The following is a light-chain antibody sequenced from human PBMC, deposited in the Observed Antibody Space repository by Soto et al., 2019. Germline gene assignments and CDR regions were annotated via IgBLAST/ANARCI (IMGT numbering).Light chain of an antibody. J-gene: IGKJ1*01. CDR2: KAS. CDR3: QQYNSYSMT. CDR1: QSVSSW. V-gene: IGKV1-5*03. Sequence: DIQMTQSPSTLSASVGDRVTITCRASQSVSSWLAWYQQKPGKAPKLLIYKASSLESGVPSRFSGSVSGTEFTLTISSLQPDDFATYYCQQYNSYSMTFGQGTKVDIK.